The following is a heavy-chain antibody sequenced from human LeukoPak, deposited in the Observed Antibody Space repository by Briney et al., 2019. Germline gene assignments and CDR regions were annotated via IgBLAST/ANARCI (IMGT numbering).Heavy chain of an antibody. J-gene: IGHJ4*02. CDR1: GDSVSSNIVA. CDR2: TYYRSKWYN. V-gene: IGHV6-1*01. D-gene: IGHD2-21*02. CDR3: ARDLGAWQPFDY. Sequence: SQTLSLTCAISGDSVSSNIVAWNWIRQSPSGAFKWLGRTYYRSKWYNDYAVSVKSRIIINPDTSKNQFSLQLNSVTPEDTAVYYCARDLGAWQPFDYWGQGTLVTVSS.